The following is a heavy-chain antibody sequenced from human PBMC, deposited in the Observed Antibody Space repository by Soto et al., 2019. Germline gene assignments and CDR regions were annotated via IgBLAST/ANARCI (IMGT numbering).Heavy chain of an antibody. CDR3: ARGEITIFGVVNYYYGMDV. CDR1: GGSFNRHT. V-gene: IGHV1-69*01. Sequence: QVQLVQSGAEVRKPGSSVRVSCKASGGSFNRHTISWVRQAPGQGLEWMGGIIPIFGTANHAQKFQGRVTIIADESTSTVYMELSSLRSDDTAVYYCARGEITIFGVVNYYYGMDVWGQGTTVTVSS. D-gene: IGHD3-3*01. CDR2: IIPIFGTA. J-gene: IGHJ6*02.